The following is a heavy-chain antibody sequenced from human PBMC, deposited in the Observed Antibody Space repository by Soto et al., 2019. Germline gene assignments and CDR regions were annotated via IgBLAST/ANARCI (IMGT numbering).Heavy chain of an antibody. V-gene: IGHV3-74*01. D-gene: IGHD6-19*01. Sequence: EVQLVESGGGLVQPGGSVRLSCVASGFTFGSSWMHWVRQAPGKGLVWVSRISRAATTKNYAEYAKGRFTIARDNAENTLYLQVDSLTAEDTAVYYCARGATGWYGYDSWGQGTLVTVS. CDR2: ISRAATTK. CDR3: ARGATGWYGYDS. J-gene: IGHJ4*02. CDR1: GFTFGSSW.